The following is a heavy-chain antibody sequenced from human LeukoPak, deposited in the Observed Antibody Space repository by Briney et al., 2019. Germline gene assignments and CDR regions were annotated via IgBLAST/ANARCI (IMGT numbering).Heavy chain of an antibody. V-gene: IGHV1-2*04. Sequence: ASVKVSCKASGYTFTGYYMHWERQAPGQGLEWMGWINPNSGGTNYAQKFQGWVTMTRDTSISTAYMELSRLRSDDTAVYYCARGYCGGDCPSYGMDVWGQGTTVTVSS. J-gene: IGHJ6*02. CDR2: INPNSGGT. D-gene: IGHD2-21*02. CDR1: GYTFTGYY. CDR3: ARGYCGGDCPSYGMDV.